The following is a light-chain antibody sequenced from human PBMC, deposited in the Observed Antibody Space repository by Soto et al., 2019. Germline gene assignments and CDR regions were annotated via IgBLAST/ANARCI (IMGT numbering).Light chain of an antibody. V-gene: IGKV3-20*01. CDR1: QSVGSNY. J-gene: IGKJ4*01. Sequence: EIVLTQSPGTLSLSPGERATLSCRASQSVGSNYLAWYQQKPGQAPRLLMYGASTTAAGIPDRFSGSGSGTDFILAISRREPEDSALFYCQQYGRAPPHTFGGGTKVEIK. CDR2: GAS. CDR3: QQYGRAPPHT.